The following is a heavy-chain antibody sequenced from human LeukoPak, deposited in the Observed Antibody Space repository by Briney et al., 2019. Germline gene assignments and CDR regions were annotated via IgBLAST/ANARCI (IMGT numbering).Heavy chain of an antibody. CDR2: IYYSGTT. V-gene: IGHV4-59*08. CDR1: GGSISSYY. D-gene: IGHD2/OR15-2a*01. J-gene: IGHJ4*02. Sequence: SETLSLTCTVSGGSISSYYWRWIRQPPGKGLEWVGYIYYSGTTNYNPPLKSRVTLSVHASKKHFSLKLISVTSADTPVFFCARRNTYVRAFDFWGQGTLVTVSS. CDR3: ARRNTYVRAFDF.